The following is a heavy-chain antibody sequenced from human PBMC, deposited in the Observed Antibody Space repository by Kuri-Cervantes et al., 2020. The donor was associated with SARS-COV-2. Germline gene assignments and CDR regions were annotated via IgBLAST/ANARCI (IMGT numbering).Heavy chain of an antibody. V-gene: IGHV3-21*04. Sequence: GESLKISCAASGFTFSSYSMNWVRQAPGKGLEWVSSISSSSSYIYYADSVKGRFTISRDNAKNTLYLQMNSLRAEDTAVYYCARGSPILWFGELKGYLRSYYYYYGMDVWGQGTTVTVSS. CDR1: GFTFSSYS. J-gene: IGHJ6*02. D-gene: IGHD3-10*01. CDR3: ARGSPILWFGELKGYLRSYYYYYGMDV. CDR2: ISSSSSYI.